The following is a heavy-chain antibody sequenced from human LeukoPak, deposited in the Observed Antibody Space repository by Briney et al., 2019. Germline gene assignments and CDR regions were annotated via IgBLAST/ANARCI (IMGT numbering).Heavy chain of an antibody. CDR1: GFTFSSYG. CDR2: IRYDGINK. CDR3: AKPHFDD. Sequence: GGSLRLSCAASGFTFSSYGMHWVRQAPGKGLEWVAFIRYDGINKYYADSVKGRFTISRDNSKNTLYLQMNSLRAGDTAVYYCAKPHFDDWGQGTLVTVSS. V-gene: IGHV3-30*02. J-gene: IGHJ4*02.